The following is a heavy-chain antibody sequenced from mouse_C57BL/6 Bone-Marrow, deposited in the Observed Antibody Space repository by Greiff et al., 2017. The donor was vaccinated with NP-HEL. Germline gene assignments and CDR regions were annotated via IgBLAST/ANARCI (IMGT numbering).Heavy chain of an antibody. J-gene: IGHJ3*01. V-gene: IGHV1-53*01. Sequence: VQLQQPGTELVKPGASVKLSCKASGYTFTSYWMHWVKQRPGQGLEWIGNINPSNGGPNYTEKFKSKATLTVDKSSSTAYMQPSSLTYEDSAVYYCARGGGRGFAFWGQGTLVTVSA. CDR3: ARGGGRGFAF. CDR2: INPSNGGP. CDR1: GYTFTSYW. D-gene: IGHD3-3*01.